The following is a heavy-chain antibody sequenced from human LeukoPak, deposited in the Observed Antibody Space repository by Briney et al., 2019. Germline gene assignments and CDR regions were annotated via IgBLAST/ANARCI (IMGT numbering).Heavy chain of an antibody. CDR1: GDSISRSDW. CDR2: IYYSGRI. CDR3: AKTRSGTYYGDSFDV. J-gene: IGHJ3*01. V-gene: IGHV4-28*05. Sequence: SETLSLTCAVSGDSISRSDWWTWIRQPPGKGLEWLGNIYYSGRIYHNPSLQSRVIMSVDSSKNQFSLRLDSVTAADTAVYYCAKTRSGTYYGDSFDVCGQGKLVIVSS. D-gene: IGHD1-26*01.